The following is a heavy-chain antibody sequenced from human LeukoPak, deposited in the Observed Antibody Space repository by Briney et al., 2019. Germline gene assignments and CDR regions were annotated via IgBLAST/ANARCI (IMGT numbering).Heavy chain of an antibody. V-gene: IGHV4-38-2*01. CDR3: ARSYCGGDCRFDY. D-gene: IGHD2-21*01. Sequence: PSETLSLTCAVSGYSISSGYYWGLIRQPPGKGLEWIGSIYHSGSTYYNPSLKSRVTISVDTSKNQFSLKLSSVTAADTAVYYCARSYCGGDCRFDYWGQGTLVTVSS. CDR2: IYHSGST. CDR1: GYSISSGYY. J-gene: IGHJ4*02.